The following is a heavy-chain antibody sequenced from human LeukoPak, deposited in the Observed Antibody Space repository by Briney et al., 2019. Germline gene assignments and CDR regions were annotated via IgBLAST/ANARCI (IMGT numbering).Heavy chain of an antibody. V-gene: IGHV3-74*01. D-gene: IGHD1-26*01. CDR3: ARAGSYRFDY. J-gene: IGHJ4*02. CDR2: INMDGTTI. Sequence: GGSLRLSCAASGFTFSTYWMHWVRQSPGKGLVWVSRINMDGTTISYAGSVEGRFTISRDNAKDTLYLQMNSLSAEDTAVYYCARAGSYRFDYWGQGTLVTVSS. CDR1: GFTFSTYW.